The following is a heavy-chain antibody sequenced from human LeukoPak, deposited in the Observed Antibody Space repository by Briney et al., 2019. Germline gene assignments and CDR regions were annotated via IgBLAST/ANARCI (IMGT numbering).Heavy chain of an antibody. CDR2: ISSSSSYI. D-gene: IGHD3-22*01. CDR1: GFTFSSYS. Sequence: PGGSLRLSCAASGFTFSSYSMNWVRQAPGKGLEWVSSISSSSSYICYADSVKGRFTISRDNAKNSLYLQMNSLRAEDTAVYYCARDTSKYYYDSSGYNYWGQGTLVTVSS. J-gene: IGHJ4*02. CDR3: ARDTSKYYYDSSGYNY. V-gene: IGHV3-21*01.